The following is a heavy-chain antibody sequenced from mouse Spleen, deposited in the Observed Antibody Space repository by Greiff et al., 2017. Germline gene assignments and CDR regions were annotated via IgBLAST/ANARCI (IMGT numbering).Heavy chain of an antibody. CDR1: GYAFSSSW. CDR3: ARSDYSNYIDY. CDR2: IYPGDGDA. J-gene: IGHJ2*01. Sequence: VKVVESGPELVKPGASVKISCKASGYAFSSSWMNWVKQRPGKGLEWIGRIYPGDGDANYNGKFKGKATLTADKSSSTAYMQLSSLTSEDSAVYFCARSDYSNYIDYWGQGTTLTVSS. D-gene: IGHD2-5*01. V-gene: IGHV1-82*01.